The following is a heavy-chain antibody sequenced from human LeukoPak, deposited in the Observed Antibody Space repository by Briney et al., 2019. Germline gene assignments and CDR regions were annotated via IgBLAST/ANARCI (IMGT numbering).Heavy chain of an antibody. CDR2: IYYSGST. CDR1: GYSISRGYS. CDR3: ARHYYDSSGYYGIFDY. Sequence: PSETLSLTCTVSGYSISRGYSWGWIRQPPGKGLEWIGSIYYSGSTYYNPSLKSRVTISVDTSKNQFSLKLSSVTAADTAVYYCARHYYDSSGYYGIFDYWGQGTLVTVSS. D-gene: IGHD3-22*01. V-gene: IGHV4-38-2*02. J-gene: IGHJ4*02.